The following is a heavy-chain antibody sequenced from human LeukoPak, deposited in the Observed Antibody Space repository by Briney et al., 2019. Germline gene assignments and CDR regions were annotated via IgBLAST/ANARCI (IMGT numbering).Heavy chain of an antibody. D-gene: IGHD6-6*01. CDR1: GGSFSGYY. J-gene: IGHJ5*02. CDR3: ARGLKQLVRHLWFDP. Sequence: SETLSLTCAVYGGSFSGYYWSWIRQPPGKGLEWIGEINHSGSTNYNPSLKSRVTISVDTSNNQFSLKLSYVTAADTAVYYCARGLKQLVRHLWFDPWGQGTLVTVSS. V-gene: IGHV4-34*01. CDR2: INHSGST.